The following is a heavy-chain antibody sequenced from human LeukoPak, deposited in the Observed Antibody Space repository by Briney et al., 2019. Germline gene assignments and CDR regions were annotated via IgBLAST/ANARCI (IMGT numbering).Heavy chain of an antibody. CDR2: IYYSGST. V-gene: IGHV4-31*03. CDR1: GGSISSGGYY. CDR3: ARDQTTWNYYYYGMDV. J-gene: IGHJ6*02. D-gene: IGHD2/OR15-2a*01. Sequence: PSETLSLTCTVSGGSISSGGYYWSWIRQHPGKGLEWIGYIYYSGSTYYNPSLKSRVTISVDTSKYQFSLKLSSVTAADTAVYYCARDQTTWNYYYYGMDVWGQGTTVTVSS.